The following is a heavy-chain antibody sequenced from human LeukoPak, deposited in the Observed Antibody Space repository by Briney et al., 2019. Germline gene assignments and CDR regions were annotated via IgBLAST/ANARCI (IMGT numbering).Heavy chain of an antibody. CDR1: GFTFSSYG. J-gene: IGHJ5*02. CDR2: IRYDRSNK. D-gene: IGHD5-24*01. Sequence: GGSLRLSCAASGFTFSSYGMHWVRQAPGKGLEWVAFIRYDRSNKYYADSVKGRFTISRDNSKNTLYLQMNSLRAEDTAVYYCARDRDGRNWFDPWGQGTLVTVSS. V-gene: IGHV3-30*02. CDR3: ARDRDGRNWFDP.